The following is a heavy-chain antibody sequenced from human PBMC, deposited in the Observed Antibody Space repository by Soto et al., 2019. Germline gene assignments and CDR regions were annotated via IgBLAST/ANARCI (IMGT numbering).Heavy chain of an antibody. J-gene: IGHJ5*02. CDR3: ARHPERIAEIGWFDP. D-gene: IGHD6-13*01. CDR2: IGTAGDT. CDR1: GFTFSSYD. V-gene: IGHV3-13*04. Sequence: PGGSLRLSCAASGFTFSSYDMHWVRQATGKGLEWVSAIGTAGDTYYPGSVKGRFTISRENAKNSLYLQMNSLRAEDTAVYYCARHPERIAEIGWFDPWGKVNLVTVDS.